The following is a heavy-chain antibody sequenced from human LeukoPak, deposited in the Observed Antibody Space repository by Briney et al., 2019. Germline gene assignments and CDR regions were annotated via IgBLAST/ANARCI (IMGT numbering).Heavy chain of an antibody. CDR2: ISAGNGNT. J-gene: IGHJ5*02. V-gene: IGHV1-3*01. D-gene: IGHD2-15*01. CDR1: GYTFTSYA. CDR3: AREPDIVVVVAATRGDWFDP. Sequence: ASVKVSCKASGYTFTSYAMHWVRQAPGQRLEWMGWISAGNGNTKYSQKFQGRVTITRDTSASTAYMELSSLRSEDTAVYYCAREPDIVVVVAATRGDWFDPWGQGTLVAVSS.